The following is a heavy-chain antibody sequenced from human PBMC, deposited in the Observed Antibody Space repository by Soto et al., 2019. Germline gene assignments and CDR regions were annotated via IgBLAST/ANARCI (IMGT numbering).Heavy chain of an antibody. J-gene: IGHJ5*02. CDR2: IYYSGST. V-gene: IGHV4-59*01. CDR3: AREVEWLQNWFDP. CDR1: GGSISSYS. Sequence: SETLSLTCTVSGGSISSYSWNWIRQPPGKGLEWIAYIYYSGSTNYNPSLKSRVTISVDTSKNQFSLKLSSVTAADTAVYYCAREVEWLQNWFDPGGQGTLVTVSS. D-gene: IGHD3-3*01.